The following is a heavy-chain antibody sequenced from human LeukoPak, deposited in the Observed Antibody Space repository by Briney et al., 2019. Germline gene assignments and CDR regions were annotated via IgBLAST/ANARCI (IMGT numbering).Heavy chain of an antibody. CDR1: GYTFTSYA. CDR3: ARCAPPDSSGWYFVGWFDP. J-gene: IGHJ5*02. CDR2: INAGNGNT. D-gene: IGHD6-19*01. Sequence: GASVKVSCKASGYTFTSYAMHWVRQAPGQRLEWMGWINAGNGNTKYSQKFQGRVTITRDTSASTAYMVLSSLRSEDTAVYYCARCAPPDSSGWYFVGWFDPWGQGTLVTVSS. V-gene: IGHV1-3*01.